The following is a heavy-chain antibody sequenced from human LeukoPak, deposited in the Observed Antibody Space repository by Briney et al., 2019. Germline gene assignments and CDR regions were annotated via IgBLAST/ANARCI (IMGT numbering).Heavy chain of an antibody. J-gene: IGHJ6*02. CDR1: GFTFSSYG. CDR3: ARERIVVVPAAINYYYYYGMDV. CDR2: IWYDGSNK. Sequence: GGSLRLSCAASGFTFSSYGMHWVRQAPGKGLEWVAVIWYDGSNKYYADSVKGRFTISRDNSKNTLYLQMNSLRAEDTAVYYCARERIVVVPAAINYYYYYGMDVWGQGTMVTVSS. D-gene: IGHD2-2*02. V-gene: IGHV3-33*01.